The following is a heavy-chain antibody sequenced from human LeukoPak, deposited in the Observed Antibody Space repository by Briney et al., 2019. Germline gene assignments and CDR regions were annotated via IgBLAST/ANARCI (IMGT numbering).Heavy chain of an antibody. CDR3: ARDAGGDFWSGYYGNAFDI. J-gene: IGHJ3*02. CDR2: INPNSGGT. D-gene: IGHD3-3*01. V-gene: IGHV1-2*02. Sequence: ASVKASCKASGYTLTGYYMHWVRQAPGQGLEWMGWINPNSGGTNYAQKFQGRVTMTRDTSISTAYMELSRLRSDDTAVYFCARDAGGDFWSGYYGNAFDIWGQGTMVAVSS. CDR1: GYTLTGYY.